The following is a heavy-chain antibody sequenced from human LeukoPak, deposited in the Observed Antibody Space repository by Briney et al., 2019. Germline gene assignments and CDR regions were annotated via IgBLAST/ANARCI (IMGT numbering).Heavy chain of an antibody. Sequence: GGSLRLSCAASGFTFTSFAMSWVRHAPRKGLDWASSISGGRENTYYADSVKGRFTISRDNYKNTLDLHLNSLTADDTAVYYCANMQLVKGVFEIWGQGTRVTVSS. CDR2: ISGGRENT. D-gene: IGHD6-13*01. V-gene: IGHV3-23*01. J-gene: IGHJ3*02. CDR1: GFTFTSFA. CDR3: ANMQLVKGVFEI.